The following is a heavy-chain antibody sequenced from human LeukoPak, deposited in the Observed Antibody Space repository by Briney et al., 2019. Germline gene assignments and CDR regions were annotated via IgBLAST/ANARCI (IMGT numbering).Heavy chain of an antibody. CDR1: GYTFTSYD. CDR3: ARGLLDRLQGDPEDY. V-gene: IGHV1-8*01. D-gene: IGHD3/OR15-3a*01. Sequence: GASVKVSCKASGYTFTSYDINWVRQAPGQGLEWMGWMNPNSGNTGYAQKFQGRVTMTRNTSISTAYMELSSLRSEDTAVYYCARGLLDRLQGDPEDYWGQGTLVTVSP. CDR2: MNPNSGNT. J-gene: IGHJ4*02.